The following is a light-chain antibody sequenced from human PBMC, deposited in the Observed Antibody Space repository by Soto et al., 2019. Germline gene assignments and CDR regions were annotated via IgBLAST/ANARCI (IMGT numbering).Light chain of an antibody. V-gene: IGLV1-44*01. CDR3: AAWDDSLNGLV. Sequence: QSVLTQPPSASGTPGQRVTISCSGSSSNIGSNTVNWYQQLPGTAPKPLIYSNNQRPSGVPDRFSGSKSGTSASLAISGLQSEDEADYYCAAWDDSLNGLVFGGGTKVT. CDR1: SSNIGSNT. J-gene: IGLJ2*01. CDR2: SNN.